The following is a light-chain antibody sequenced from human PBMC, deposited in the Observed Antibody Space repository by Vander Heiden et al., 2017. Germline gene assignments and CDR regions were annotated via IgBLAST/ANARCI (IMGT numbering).Light chain of an antibody. CDR2: DIN. CDR1: SGQRGGHNY. Sequence: QSALTQPRSVSGSPGPSVTIPCAGTSGQRGGHNYVSWSQQHPANAPNLMIYDINLRPSVVPDRFSGSQSGNTASLTISGLQAEDDADYYCCSYPASSVLFGGGTKLTVL. V-gene: IGLV2-11*01. J-gene: IGLJ2*01. CDR3: CSYPASSVL.